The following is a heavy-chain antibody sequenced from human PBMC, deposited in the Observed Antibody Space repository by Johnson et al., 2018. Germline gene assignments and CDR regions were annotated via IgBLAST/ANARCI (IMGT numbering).Heavy chain of an antibody. CDR2: IVPIFGTV. Sequence: VQLVDTGAEVKKPGSSVKVSCKASGGSFNSDAISWVRQDPGQGLEWMGGIVPIFGTVSYAQKFQGRVTITADESTSMAYMELSSLRSEDTAVYYWARLGVGWGEMATIPAFDIWGQGTLVTVSS. CDR1: GGSFNSDA. D-gene: IGHD5-24*01. V-gene: IGHV1-69*01. CDR3: ARLGVGWGEMATIPAFDI. J-gene: IGHJ3*02.